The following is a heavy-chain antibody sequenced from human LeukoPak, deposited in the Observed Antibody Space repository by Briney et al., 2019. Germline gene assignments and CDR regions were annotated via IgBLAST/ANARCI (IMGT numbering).Heavy chain of an antibody. CDR3: ASIAAGYFQH. V-gene: IGHV4-61*01. J-gene: IGHJ1*01. D-gene: IGHD2/OR15-2a*01. CDR1: GGSISSSSYY. Sequence: SETLSLTCTVSGGSISSSSYYWSWIRQPPGKGLEWIGYIYYSGSTNYNPSLKSRVTISVDTSKSQFSLKLSSVTAADTAVYYCASIAAGYFQHWGQGTLVTVSS. CDR2: IYYSGST.